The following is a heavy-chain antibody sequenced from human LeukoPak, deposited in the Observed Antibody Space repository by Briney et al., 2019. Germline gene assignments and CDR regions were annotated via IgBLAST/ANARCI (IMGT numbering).Heavy chain of an antibody. J-gene: IGHJ4*02. D-gene: IGHD1-14*01. CDR3: AREGHGFPDRYYFDY. Sequence: GGSLRLSCAASGFTFSSYWMHWVRQAPGKGLVWVSRINSDGSSTSYADSVKGRFTISRDNAKNTLYLQMNSLRAEDTAVYYCAREGHGFPDRYYFDYWGQGTLATVSS. CDR2: INSDGSST. CDR1: GFTFSSYW. V-gene: IGHV3-74*01.